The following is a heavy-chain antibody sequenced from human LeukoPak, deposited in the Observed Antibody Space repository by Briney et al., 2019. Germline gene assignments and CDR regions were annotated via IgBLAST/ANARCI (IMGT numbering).Heavy chain of an antibody. Sequence: ASVKVSCKASGYTFTSYDINWVRQATGQGLEWMGWMNPNSGNTGYAQKFQGRVTVTRNSSISTAYMELSSLRSEDTAVYYCARGGPYQLLLDGFDPWGQGTLVTVSS. CDR1: GYTFTSYD. CDR3: ARGGPYQLLLDGFDP. D-gene: IGHD2-2*01. V-gene: IGHV1-8*03. J-gene: IGHJ5*02. CDR2: MNPNSGNT.